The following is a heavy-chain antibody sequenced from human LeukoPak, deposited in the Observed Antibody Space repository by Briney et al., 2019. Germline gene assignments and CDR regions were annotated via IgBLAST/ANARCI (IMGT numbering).Heavy chain of an antibody. J-gene: IGHJ4*02. Sequence: GGSLRLSCAASGFTFSSYWMHWVRQAPGKGLVWVSRINSDGSSTSYADSVTGRFTISRDNAKNTLYLQMNSLRAEDTAVYYCARKESGSGYYRAFDYWGQGTLVTVSS. V-gene: IGHV3-74*01. D-gene: IGHD3-3*01. CDR3: ARKESGSGYYRAFDY. CDR1: GFTFSSYW. CDR2: INSDGSST.